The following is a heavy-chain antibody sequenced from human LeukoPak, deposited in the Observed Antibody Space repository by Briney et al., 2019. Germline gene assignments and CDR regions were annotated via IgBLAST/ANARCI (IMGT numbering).Heavy chain of an antibody. CDR1: GGTFSSYA. Sequence: GASVKVSCKASGGTFSSYAISWVRQAPGQGLEWMGGIIPIFGTANYAQKFQGRVTITADESTSTAYMELSSLRSEDTAVYYCARILRYFDWLPRGYFDYWGQGTLVTVSS. CDR3: ARILRYFDWLPRGYFDY. CDR2: IIPIFGTA. V-gene: IGHV1-69*13. D-gene: IGHD3-9*01. J-gene: IGHJ4*02.